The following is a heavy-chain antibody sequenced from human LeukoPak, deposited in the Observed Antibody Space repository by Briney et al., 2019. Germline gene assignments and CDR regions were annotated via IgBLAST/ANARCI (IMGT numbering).Heavy chain of an antibody. J-gene: IGHJ4*02. Sequence: PGGSLRLSCAASGFTFSSYAMSWVRQAPGKGLEWVSAISSSGGSTYYADSVKGRLTISRDNSKNTLYLQMNSLRAEDTAVYYCAKDPTYYYDSSGYYGGGYFDYWGQGTLVTVSS. CDR3: AKDPTYYYDSSGYYGGGYFDY. CDR1: GFTFSSYA. V-gene: IGHV3-23*01. CDR2: ISSSGGST. D-gene: IGHD3-22*01.